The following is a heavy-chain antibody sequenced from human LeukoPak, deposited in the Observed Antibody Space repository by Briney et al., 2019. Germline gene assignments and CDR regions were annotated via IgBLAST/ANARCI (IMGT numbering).Heavy chain of an antibody. D-gene: IGHD3-9*01. Sequence: SETLSLTCTVSGGSISSYYWSWIRQPPGKGLEWIGYIYYSGSTNYNPSLKSRVTILVDTSKNQFSLKLSSVTAADTAVYYCARVHYDILTGYYEFDYWGQGTLVTISS. J-gene: IGHJ4*02. CDR2: IYYSGST. CDR1: GGSISSYY. CDR3: ARVHYDILTGYYEFDY. V-gene: IGHV4-59*01.